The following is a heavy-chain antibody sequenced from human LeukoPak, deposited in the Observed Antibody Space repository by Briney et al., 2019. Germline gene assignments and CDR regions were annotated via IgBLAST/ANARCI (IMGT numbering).Heavy chain of an antibody. CDR1: GFTFSNYG. J-gene: IGHJ6*03. CDR3: AKDIYYYYYMDV. Sequence: GGSLRLSCAASGFTFSNYGMHWVRQAPGKGLEWVAFIRYDGSNKYFADSLKGRFTISRDNSKNTLYLQMNSLRAEDTAVYYCAKDIYYYYYMDVWGKGTTVTISS. V-gene: IGHV3-30*02. CDR2: IRYDGSNK.